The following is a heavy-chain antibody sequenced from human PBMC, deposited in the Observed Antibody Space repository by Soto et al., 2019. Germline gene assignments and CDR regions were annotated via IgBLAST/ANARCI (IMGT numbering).Heavy chain of an antibody. V-gene: IGHV3-48*01. CDR3: ASPLATSTEYNWFDP. D-gene: IGHD2-2*01. Sequence: GGSLRLSCAASGFTFSSYSMNWVRQAPGKGLEWVSYISSSSSTIYYADSVKGRFTISRDNAKNSLYLQMNSLRAEDTAVYYCASPLATSTEYNWFDPWGQGTLVTVSS. CDR1: GFTFSSYS. CDR2: ISSSSSTI. J-gene: IGHJ5*02.